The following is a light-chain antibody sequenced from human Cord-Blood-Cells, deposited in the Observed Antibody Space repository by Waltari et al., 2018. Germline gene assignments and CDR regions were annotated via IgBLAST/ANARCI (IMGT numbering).Light chain of an antibody. CDR3: SSYTSSSTLV. V-gene: IGLV2-14*01. Sequence: QSALTQPASVSGSPGQSITISCTGTSSEVGGYNYVSWYQQHPGKAPKLIIYDVSNRPSGVSNRFSCSKSGNTASLTISGLQAEDEADYYCSSYTSSSTLVFGGGTKLTVL. J-gene: IGLJ3*02. CDR2: DVS. CDR1: SSEVGGYNY.